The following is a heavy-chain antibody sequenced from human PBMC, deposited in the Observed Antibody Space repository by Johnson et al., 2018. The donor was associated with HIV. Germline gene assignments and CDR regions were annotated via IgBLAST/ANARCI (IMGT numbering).Heavy chain of an antibody. CDR2: ISGGGGTT. V-gene: IGHV3-23*04. CDR3: VKDLYCTGGICRTDAFDV. J-gene: IGHJ3*01. D-gene: IGHD2-8*02. CDR1: GFSLSVYA. Sequence: MQLVESGGGLVQPGGSLRLSCAASGFSLSVYAMTWVRQAPGKGLEWVSTISGGGGTTNYADSVKGRFTISRDTFKNTLYLQMGSLRVEDTAVYYCVKDLYCTGGICRTDAFDVWGQGTTVTASS.